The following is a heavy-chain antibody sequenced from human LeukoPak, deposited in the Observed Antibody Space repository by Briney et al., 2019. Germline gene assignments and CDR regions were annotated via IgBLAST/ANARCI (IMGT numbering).Heavy chain of an antibody. J-gene: IGHJ4*02. Sequence: GGSLRLSCAASGFTFSSYAMNWVRQAPGKGLEWVSAISGSGRSTYYADSVKGRFTISRDNSKNTLYLQMNSLRAEDTAVYYCAKDLSSYYYDSSGFSPIDYWGQGTLVTVSS. V-gene: IGHV3-23*01. CDR3: AKDLSSYYYDSSGFSPIDY. CDR2: ISGSGRST. CDR1: GFTFSSYA. D-gene: IGHD3-22*01.